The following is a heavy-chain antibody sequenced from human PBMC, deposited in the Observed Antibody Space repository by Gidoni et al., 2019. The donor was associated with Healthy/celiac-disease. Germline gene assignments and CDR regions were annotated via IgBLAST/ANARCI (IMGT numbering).Heavy chain of an antibody. CDR2: LYSSGST. CDR1: GGSISSDY. J-gene: IGHJ6*03. CDR3: ARGPTVTKTIYYYYMDV. D-gene: IGHD4-17*01. Sequence: QVQLQESGPGLVKPAETLSLTCTASGGSISSDYWSWIRQPPGKGLGWIGDLYSSGSTHYNPSLKSRVTISVDTSKNQFSLKLSSVTAADTAVYYCARGPTVTKTIYYYYMDVWGKGTTVTVSS. V-gene: IGHV4-59*01.